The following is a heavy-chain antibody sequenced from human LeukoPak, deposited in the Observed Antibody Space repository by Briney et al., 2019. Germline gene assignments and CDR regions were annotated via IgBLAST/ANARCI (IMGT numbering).Heavy chain of an antibody. Sequence: HAGGSLRLSCAASGFTVSSNYMNWVRQAPGKGLERVSVLYSSGNTYYADSVKGRFTISRDNSKNTLYLQLNTLRAEDTAVYYCARAKVVGYFDWSYFDYWGQGTLVTVSS. D-gene: IGHD3-9*01. CDR2: LYSSGNT. CDR1: GFTVSSNY. J-gene: IGHJ4*02. V-gene: IGHV3-53*01. CDR3: ARAKVVGYFDWSYFDY.